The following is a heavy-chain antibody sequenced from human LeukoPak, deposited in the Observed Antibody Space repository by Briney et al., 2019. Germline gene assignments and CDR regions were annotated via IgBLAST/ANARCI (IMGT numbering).Heavy chain of an antibody. Sequence: SETLSLTCAVYGGSFSGYYWSWIRQPPGKGLEWIGEINHSGSTNYNPSLKSRVTISVDTSKNQFSLKLSSVTAADTAVYYCARGNSYGYFDYWGQGTLVTVSS. CDR2: INHSGST. J-gene: IGHJ4*02. CDR1: GGSFSGYY. V-gene: IGHV4-34*01. D-gene: IGHD5-18*01. CDR3: ARGNSYGYFDY.